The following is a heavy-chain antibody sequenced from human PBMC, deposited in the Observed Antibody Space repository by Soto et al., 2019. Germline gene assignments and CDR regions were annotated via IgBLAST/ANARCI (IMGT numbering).Heavy chain of an antibody. CDR1: GFTFNTYP. CDR3: AKGVLSFHYGMEV. CDR2: ISSTAGRTS. Sequence: GGSLRLSCATSGFTFNTYPMTWVRQAPGKGLEWVSSISSTAGRTSSYADSVKGRFAISRDFSDNTVYLQMNNLRVDDTAVYFCAKGVLSFHYGMEVWGQGTTVTVSS. V-gene: IGHV3-23*01. D-gene: IGHD3-10*01. J-gene: IGHJ6*02.